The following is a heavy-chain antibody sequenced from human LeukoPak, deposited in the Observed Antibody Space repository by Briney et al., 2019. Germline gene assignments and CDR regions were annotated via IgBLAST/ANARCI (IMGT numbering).Heavy chain of an antibody. D-gene: IGHD3-22*01. CDR1: GFTFSDYY. V-gene: IGHV3-11*01. CDR3: ARGRAYYYDSSGHHDAFDI. J-gene: IGHJ3*02. Sequence: GGSLRLSCAASGFTFSDYYMSWIRQAPGKGLEWVSYISSSGSTIYYADSVKGRFTISRDNAKNSLYLQMNSLRAEDTAVYYCARGRAYYYDSSGHHDAFDIWGQGTMVTVSS. CDR2: ISSSGSTI.